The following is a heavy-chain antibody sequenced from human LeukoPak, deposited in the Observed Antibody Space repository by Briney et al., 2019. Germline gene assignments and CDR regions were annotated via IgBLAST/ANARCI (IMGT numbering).Heavy chain of an antibody. CDR2: IYYSGST. V-gene: IGHV4-59*01. J-gene: IGHJ6*03. Sequence: SETLSLTCTVSGGSISSYYWSWIRQPPGKGLEWIGYIYYSGSTNYNPSLKSPVTISVDTSKNQFSLKLSSVTAADTAVYYCARNSKKAPPYYYYMDVWGKGTTVTVSS. CDR1: GGSISSYY. CDR3: ARNSKKAPPYYYYMDV. D-gene: IGHD5-18*01.